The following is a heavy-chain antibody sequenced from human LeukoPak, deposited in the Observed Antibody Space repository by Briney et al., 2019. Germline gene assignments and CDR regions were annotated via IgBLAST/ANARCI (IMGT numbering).Heavy chain of an antibody. D-gene: IGHD3-22*01. V-gene: IGHV3-9*01. Sequence: GGSLRLSCAASGFTFDDYAMPWVRQAPGKGLEWVSGISWNSGSIGYADSVKGRFTISRDNAKNSLYLQMNSLRAEDTALYYCAKELITMIESGGGAFDIWGQGTMVTVSS. J-gene: IGHJ3*02. CDR3: AKELITMIESGGGAFDI. CDR2: ISWNSGSI. CDR1: GFTFDDYA.